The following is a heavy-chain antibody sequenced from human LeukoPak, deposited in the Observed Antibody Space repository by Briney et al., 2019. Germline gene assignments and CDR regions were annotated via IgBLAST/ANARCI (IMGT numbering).Heavy chain of an antibody. CDR2: IYYSGST. D-gene: IGHD5-12*01. V-gene: IGHV4-59*08. CDR3: ARRRGYNGYEYYFDY. CDR1: GGSTSSLY. J-gene: IGHJ4*02. Sequence: SETLSLTCTVSGGSTSSLYWSGIRQPPGKGLEWIGYIYYSGSTNYNPSLKSRVTISVDTSKNQFSLKLSPVTAADTAVYYCARRRGYNGYEYYFDYWGQGTMVTVSS.